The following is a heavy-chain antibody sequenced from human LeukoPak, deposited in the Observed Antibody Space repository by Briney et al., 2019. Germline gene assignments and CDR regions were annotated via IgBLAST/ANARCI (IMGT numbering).Heavy chain of an antibody. CDR1: GFTFSSYG. V-gene: IGHV3-33*08. Sequence: GGSLRLSCAASGFTFSSYGMHWVRQAPGKGLEWAAVIWYDGSNKYYADSVKGRFTISRDNSKNTLYLQMNSLRAEDTAVYYCARDTGKYGMDVWGQGTTVTVSS. CDR3: ARDTGKYGMDV. CDR2: IWYDGSNK. J-gene: IGHJ6*02. D-gene: IGHD1-14*01.